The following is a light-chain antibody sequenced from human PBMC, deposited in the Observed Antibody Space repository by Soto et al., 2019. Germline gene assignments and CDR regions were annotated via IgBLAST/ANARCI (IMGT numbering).Light chain of an antibody. J-gene: IGKJ1*01. CDR2: GTS. Sequence: EVVLTQSPGTLSLSPGERATLSCRASQRVSSSYLAWYQQKPGQAPRLLIYGTSSRATGIPDRFSGSGSGTDFTLPISRLEPEDFAVYYCQQYGSSSWTLGQGTKVEIK. V-gene: IGKV3-20*01. CDR3: QQYGSSSWT. CDR1: QRVSSSY.